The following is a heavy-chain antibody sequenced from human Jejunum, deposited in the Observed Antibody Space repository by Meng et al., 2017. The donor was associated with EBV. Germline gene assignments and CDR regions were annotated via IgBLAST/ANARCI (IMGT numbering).Heavy chain of an antibody. CDR1: GASISSSHW. D-gene: IGHD5-12*01. J-gene: IGHJ5*02. CDR2: IYYTGRT. Sequence: QVQVRGSGPGLVQPSGTLSLTCAVSGASISSSHWWSWVRQAPGEGLEWIGEIYYTGRTNYNPSLKSRVSMSIDKSKNQFSLNLNSVTVADTAVYYCATSMSGYSYGYSWGQGTLVTVSS. CDR3: ATSMSGYSYGYS. V-gene: IGHV4-4*02.